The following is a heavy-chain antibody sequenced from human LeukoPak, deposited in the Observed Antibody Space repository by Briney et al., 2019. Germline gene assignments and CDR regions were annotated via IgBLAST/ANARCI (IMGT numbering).Heavy chain of an antibody. Sequence: GASVKVSCKASGYTFTGYYMNWVRQAPGQGLEWMGRINPNTGGTNYAQNFQGSVTMTRDTSSTTVYMELSRLRSDDTAEYYCARVGDGLNDGFDIWGQGTMVTVSS. V-gene: IGHV1-2*06. CDR2: INPNTGGT. CDR3: ARVGDGLNDGFDI. J-gene: IGHJ3*02. D-gene: IGHD5-24*01. CDR1: GYTFTGYY.